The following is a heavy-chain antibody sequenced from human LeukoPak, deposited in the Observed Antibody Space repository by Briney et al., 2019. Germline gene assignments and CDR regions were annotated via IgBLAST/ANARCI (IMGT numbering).Heavy chain of an antibody. CDR1: GFTFSSYW. Sequence: GGALRLSCAASGFTFSSYWMSWVRQAPGKGLEWVANIKQDGSEKYYVDSVKGRFTISRDNAKNSLYLQMDSLRAEDTAVYYCASGTIFGVVIPWGQGTLVTVSS. V-gene: IGHV3-7*01. J-gene: IGHJ5*02. CDR3: ASGTIFGVVIP. CDR2: IKQDGSEK. D-gene: IGHD3-3*01.